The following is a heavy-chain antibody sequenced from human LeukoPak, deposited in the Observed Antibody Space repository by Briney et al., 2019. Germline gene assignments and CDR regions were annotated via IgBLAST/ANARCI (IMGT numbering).Heavy chain of an antibody. V-gene: IGHV3-15*07. Sequence: GGSLRLSCAASGFTFSNAYMNWVRQAPGKGLEWVGRIKPKTDGESTEYAAPVKGRFSISRDDSKNMLYLQMNSLKTEDTAVYYCITPLPYSAQGGQGTLVTVSS. CDR1: GFTFSNAY. CDR3: ITPLPYSAQ. D-gene: IGHD2-21*01. J-gene: IGHJ4*02. CDR2: IKPKTDGEST.